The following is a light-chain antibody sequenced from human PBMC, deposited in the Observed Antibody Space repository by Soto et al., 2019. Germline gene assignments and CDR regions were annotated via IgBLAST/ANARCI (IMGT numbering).Light chain of an antibody. CDR2: GNS. J-gene: IGLJ2*01. V-gene: IGLV1-40*01. CDR1: SSNIGAGYD. Sequence: QSVLTQPPSVSGALGQRVTISCTGSSSNIGAGYDVHWYQQLPGTAPKLLIYGNSNRPSGVPDRFSGSKSGTSASLAITGLQAEDEADYYCQSYDSSLSGSIFGGGTKLTVL. CDR3: QSYDSSLSGSI.